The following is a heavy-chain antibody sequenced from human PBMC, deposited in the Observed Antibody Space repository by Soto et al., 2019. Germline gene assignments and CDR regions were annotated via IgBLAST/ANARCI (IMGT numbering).Heavy chain of an antibody. V-gene: IGHV3-66*01. CDR1: GLIISNNY. CDR3: ARGNLRYFDWLRSSYYYYGMDV. CDR2: INSRDTT. D-gene: IGHD3-9*01. Sequence: GGSLRLSCAASGLIISNNYMHWVRLAPEKGLEWVSLINSRDTTFYADSVKGRFTISRDDSKNTVYLQMNSLRVEDTAMYYCARGNLRYFDWLRSSYYYYGMDVWGQGTTVTVSS. J-gene: IGHJ6*02.